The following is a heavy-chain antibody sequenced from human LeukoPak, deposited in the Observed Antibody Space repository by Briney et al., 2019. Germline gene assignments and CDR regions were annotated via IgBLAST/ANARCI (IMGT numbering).Heavy chain of an antibody. CDR3: ARDSGDYPEIYFQH. V-gene: IGHV3-48*03. Sequence: TGGSLRLSCAASGFTFSSYEMNWVRQAPGKGLEWVSYISSSGSTIYYADSVKGRFTISRDNAKNSLYLQMNSLRAEDTAVYYCARDSGDYPEIYFQHWGQGTLVTVSS. J-gene: IGHJ1*01. CDR1: GFTFSSYE. CDR2: ISSSGSTI. D-gene: IGHD4-17*01.